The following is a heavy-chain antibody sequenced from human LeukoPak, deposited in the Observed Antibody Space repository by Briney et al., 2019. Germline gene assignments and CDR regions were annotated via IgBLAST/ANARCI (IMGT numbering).Heavy chain of an antibody. CDR3: ARGREETYGSGSYTFDH. Sequence: ASVKVSCKASGYTFTNYAFSWVRQAPGQGLEWMGWINTNNGNTNYVKRLQGRVTMTTDTSTSTAYMELRSLRSDDTAVYYCARGREETYGSGSYTFDHWGQGTLVTVSS. V-gene: IGHV1-18*01. CDR2: INTNNGNT. CDR1: GYTFTNYA. J-gene: IGHJ4*02. D-gene: IGHD3-10*01.